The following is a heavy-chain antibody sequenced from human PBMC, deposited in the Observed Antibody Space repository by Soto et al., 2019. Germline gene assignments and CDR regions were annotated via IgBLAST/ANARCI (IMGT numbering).Heavy chain of an antibody. CDR2: FDPEDGET. D-gene: IGHD3-22*01. Sequence: ASVKVSCKVSGYTLTELSMHWVRQAPGNGLEWMGGFDPEDGETIYAQKFQGRVTMTEDTSTDTAYMELSSLRSEDTAVYYCATSDDSSGYYPQDFDYWGQGTLVTVSS. J-gene: IGHJ4*02. CDR1: GYTLTELS. CDR3: ATSDDSSGYYPQDFDY. V-gene: IGHV1-24*01.